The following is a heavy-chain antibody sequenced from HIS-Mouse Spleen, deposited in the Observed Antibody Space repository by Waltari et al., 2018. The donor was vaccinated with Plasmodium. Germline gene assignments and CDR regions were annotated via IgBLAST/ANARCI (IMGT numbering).Heavy chain of an antibody. CDR1: GGSFSGYY. Sequence: QVQLQQWGAGLLMPSETLSLTCAVSGGSFSGYYWSWIRKPQGKGLEWIGEINHSGSTNYNPSLKSRVTISVDTSKNQFSLKLSSVTAADTAVYYCARVIPLGIPHFDYWGQGTLVTVSS. CDR2: INHSGST. V-gene: IGHV4-34*01. CDR3: ARVIPLGIPHFDY. J-gene: IGHJ4*02. D-gene: IGHD7-27*01.